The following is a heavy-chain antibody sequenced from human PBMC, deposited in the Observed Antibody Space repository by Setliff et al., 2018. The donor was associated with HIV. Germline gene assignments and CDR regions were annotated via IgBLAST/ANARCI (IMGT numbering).Heavy chain of an antibody. V-gene: IGHV3-7*03. D-gene: IGHD3-10*01. J-gene: IGHJ5*02. Sequence: GGSLRLSCAASGFTFSSYWMSWVRQAPGKGLEWVANIKQDGSEKYYVDSVRGRFTISRDNAKSSLYLQMNSLRVEDTAVYYCVRTIGNWGPGNHWGQGTLVTVSS. CDR3: VRTIGNWGPGNH. CDR2: IKQDGSEK. CDR1: GFTFSSYW.